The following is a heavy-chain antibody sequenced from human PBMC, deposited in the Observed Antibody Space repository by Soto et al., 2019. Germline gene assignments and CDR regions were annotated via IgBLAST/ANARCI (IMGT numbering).Heavy chain of an antibody. CDR3: AILLKAAAGTRWNGMDV. D-gene: IGHD6-13*01. J-gene: IGHJ6*02. V-gene: IGHV1-69*01. CDR1: GGTFSSYA. Sequence: QEQLVQSGAEVKKPGSSVKVSCKASGGTFSSYAISWVRQAPGQGLEWMGGIIPIFGTANYAQKFQGRVTITADESTSTAYMELSSLRSEDTAVYYCAILLKAAAGTRWNGMDVWGQGTTVTVSS. CDR2: IIPIFGTA.